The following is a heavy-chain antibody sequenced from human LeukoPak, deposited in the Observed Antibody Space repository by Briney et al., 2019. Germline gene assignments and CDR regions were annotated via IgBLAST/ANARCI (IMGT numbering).Heavy chain of an antibody. J-gene: IGHJ4*02. Sequence: GGSLRLSCAASGFTFSSYGMHWVRQAPGKGLEWVAVIWYDGSNKYYADSVKGRFTISRDNSKNTLYLQMNSLRAEDTAVYYCATSGSYYRFEYWGQGTLVSVSS. CDR1: GFTFSSYG. D-gene: IGHD1-26*01. V-gene: IGHV3-33*01. CDR2: IWYDGSNK. CDR3: ATSGSYYRFEY.